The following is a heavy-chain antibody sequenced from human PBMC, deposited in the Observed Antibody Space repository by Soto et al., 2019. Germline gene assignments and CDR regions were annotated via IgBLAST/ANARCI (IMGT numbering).Heavy chain of an antibody. J-gene: IGHJ4*02. Sequence: GGSLRLSCAASGFTFSSYAMSWVRQAPGKGLEWVSAISGSAGSTYYADSVKGRFTISRDNSKNTLYLQMNSLRVEDTAVYYCAIKGFGGQIYFDYWGQGTLVTVS. CDR2: ISGSAGST. V-gene: IGHV3-23*01. CDR3: AIKGFGGQIYFDY. D-gene: IGHD3-10*01. CDR1: GFTFSSYA.